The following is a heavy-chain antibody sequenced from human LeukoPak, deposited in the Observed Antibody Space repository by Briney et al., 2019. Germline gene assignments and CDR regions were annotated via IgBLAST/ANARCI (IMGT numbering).Heavy chain of an antibody. CDR1: GYTFTGYY. Sequence: PEASVKVSCKASGYTFTGYYMHWVRQAPGQGLEWMGWINPNSGGTNYAQKFQGRVTMTRDTSISAAYMELSSLRSDDTAVYYCARSYGDYHFDYWGQGTLVTVSS. D-gene: IGHD4-17*01. J-gene: IGHJ4*02. V-gene: IGHV1-2*02. CDR2: INPNSGGT. CDR3: ARSYGDYHFDY.